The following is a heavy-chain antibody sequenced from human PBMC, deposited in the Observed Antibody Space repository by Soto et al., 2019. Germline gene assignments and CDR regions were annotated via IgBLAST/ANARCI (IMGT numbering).Heavy chain of an antibody. Sequence: GESLKISCKGSGYSFTSYWIAWVRQVPGKGLEWMGIIYPADSDVRHSPSFQGQATISVDKSLSTAYLQWSSLKASDTAMYYCARQDCSGGSCYSSRHYYYGMDVWGKGTMGTVSS. D-gene: IGHD2-15*01. V-gene: IGHV5-51*01. J-gene: IGHJ6*04. CDR3: ARQDCSGGSCYSSRHYYYGMDV. CDR2: IYPADSDV. CDR1: GYSFTSYW.